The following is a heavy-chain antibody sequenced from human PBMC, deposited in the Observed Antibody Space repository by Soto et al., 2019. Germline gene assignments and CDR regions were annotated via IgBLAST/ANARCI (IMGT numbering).Heavy chain of an antibody. V-gene: IGHV3-33*01. CDR1: GFTFSSYG. Sequence: QVQLVESGGGVVQPGRSLRLSCAASGFTFSSYGMHWVRQSPGKGLEWVAVIWYDGSNKYYADSVKGRFPISRDNSKNTLYLQMNRLRAEDTAVYYCAREGPAVAADSWGQGTLVTVSS. J-gene: IGHJ5*01. D-gene: IGHD6-19*01. CDR2: IWYDGSNK. CDR3: AREGPAVAADS.